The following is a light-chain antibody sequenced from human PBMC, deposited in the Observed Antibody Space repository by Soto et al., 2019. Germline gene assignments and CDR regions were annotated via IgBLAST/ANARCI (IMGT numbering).Light chain of an antibody. Sequence: QSALTQPASVSGSPGQSITISCTGTSSDVGGYNSVSWYQQHPEKAPQLMIFDVSNRPSGISDRFSGSKSVNTASLTISGLQAEDEADYYCSSYTNANSLVFGGGTKLTVL. CDR2: DVS. V-gene: IGLV2-14*03. CDR1: SSDVGGYNS. J-gene: IGLJ2*01. CDR3: SSYTNANSLV.